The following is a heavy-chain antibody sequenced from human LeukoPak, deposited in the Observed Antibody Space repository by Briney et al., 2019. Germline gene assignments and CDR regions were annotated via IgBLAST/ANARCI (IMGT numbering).Heavy chain of an antibody. D-gene: IGHD1-26*01. J-gene: IGHJ3*02. Sequence: AGESLKISCKGSGYRFTSYWIGWVRQMPGKGLEWMGIIYPGDPDTIYSPSFQGQVTISADKSTSTANLQWSSLKASDTAMYYCARSGGNYYSIWGQGTMVTVSS. V-gene: IGHV5-51*01. CDR1: GYRFTSYW. CDR3: ARSGGNYYSI. CDR2: IYPGDPDT.